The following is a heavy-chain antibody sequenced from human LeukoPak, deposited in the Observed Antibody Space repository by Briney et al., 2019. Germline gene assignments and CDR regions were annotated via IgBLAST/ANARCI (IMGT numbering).Heavy chain of an antibody. CDR3: ARGSGNHDFWSGYYYGTLDY. J-gene: IGHJ4*02. CDR1: GFTFSSYW. CDR2: INSDGSST. V-gene: IGHV3-74*01. D-gene: IGHD3-3*01. Sequence: GGSLRLSCAASGFTFSSYWMHWVRQAPGKGLVWVSRINSDGSSTSYADSGKGRFTIFRDNAKNTLYLQMNTLRAEDTAVYYCARGSGNHDFWSGYYYGTLDYWGQGTLVTVSS.